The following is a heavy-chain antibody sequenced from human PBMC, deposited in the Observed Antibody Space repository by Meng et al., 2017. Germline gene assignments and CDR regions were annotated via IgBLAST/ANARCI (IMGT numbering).Heavy chain of an antibody. J-gene: IGHJ4*02. D-gene: IGHD5-18*01. V-gene: IGHV3-21*01. Sequence: LGGSGGGLVKAGGYLRRYGEASGFTFSRYSMNWVRQAPGKGLEWVSSISSSSSYIYYADSVKGRFTISRDNAKNSLYLQMNSLRAEDTAVYYCATHTAMVIYYFDYWGQGTLVTVSS. CDR1: GFTFSRYS. CDR2: ISSSSSYI. CDR3: ATHTAMVIYYFDY.